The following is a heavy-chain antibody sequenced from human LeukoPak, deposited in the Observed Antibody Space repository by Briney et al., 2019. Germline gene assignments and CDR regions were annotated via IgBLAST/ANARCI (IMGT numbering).Heavy chain of an antibody. Sequence: SETLSLTCTVSGGSISSSSYYWGWIRQPPGKGLEWIGSLYYSGSTYYNPSLKSRVTISVDTSKNQFSLKLSSVTAADTAVYYCARGSTMVRGVTTAYYYYYYMDVWGKGTTVTISS. CDR3: ARGSTMVRGVTTAYYYYYYMDV. CDR1: GGSISSSSYY. V-gene: IGHV4-39*07. CDR2: LYYSGST. J-gene: IGHJ6*03. D-gene: IGHD3-10*01.